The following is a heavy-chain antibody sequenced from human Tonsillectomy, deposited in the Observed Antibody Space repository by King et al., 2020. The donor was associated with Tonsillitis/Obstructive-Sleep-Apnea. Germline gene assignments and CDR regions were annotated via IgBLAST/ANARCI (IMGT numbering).Heavy chain of an antibody. D-gene: IGHD4-23*01. J-gene: IGHJ3*02. V-gene: IGHV3-43*02. Sequence: VQLVESGGGVVQPGGSLRLSCAAAGFTFNDYARHWFRHAPGKGLEWVPLISGSGGSTYYADSVKGRFTISRDSSKNSLYLTIKSLRTEDTALYYCAKAPYGGDAFDIWGQGTMVTVPS. CDR3: AKAPYGGDAFDI. CDR2: ISGSGGST. CDR1: GFTFNDYA.